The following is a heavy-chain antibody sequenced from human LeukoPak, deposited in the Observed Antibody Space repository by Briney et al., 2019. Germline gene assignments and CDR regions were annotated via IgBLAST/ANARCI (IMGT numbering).Heavy chain of an antibody. CDR3: ATMYSSSPFDY. V-gene: IGHV1-69*05. J-gene: IGHJ4*02. Sequence: SVKVSCKASGYTFTGYYMHWVRQAPGQGLEWMGGIIPIFGTANYAQKFQGRVTITTDESTSTAYMELSRLSSEDTAVYYCATMYSSSPFDYWGQGTLVPVSS. CDR1: GYTFTGYY. D-gene: IGHD6-13*01. CDR2: IIPIFGTA.